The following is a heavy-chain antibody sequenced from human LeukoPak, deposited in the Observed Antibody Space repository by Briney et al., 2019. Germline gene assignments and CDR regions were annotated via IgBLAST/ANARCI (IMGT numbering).Heavy chain of an antibody. D-gene: IGHD3-10*02. J-gene: IGHJ6*04. CDR3: AELGITMIGGV. V-gene: IGHV3-21*01. CDR1: GFTFSNYE. Sequence: PGGSLRLSCAASGFTFSNYEMHWVRQAPGKGLEWVSSISSSSTYIFYADSVKGRFTISRDNAKNSLYLQMNSLRAEDTAVYYCAELGITMIGGVWGKGTTVTISS. CDR2: ISSSSTYI.